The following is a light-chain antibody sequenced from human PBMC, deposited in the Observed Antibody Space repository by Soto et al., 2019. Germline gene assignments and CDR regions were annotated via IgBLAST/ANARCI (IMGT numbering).Light chain of an antibody. Sequence: EIVMTQSPATLSVSPGERATLSCRASQSVSSNLAWYQQKPGQAPRLLIYGASTRATGIPARFGGSGSGTEFTLTISSLQSEDFAVYYCQQYNSWPPMSTFGQGTKLEIK. CDR3: QQYNSWPPMST. CDR2: GAS. CDR1: QSVSSN. V-gene: IGKV3-15*01. J-gene: IGKJ2*01.